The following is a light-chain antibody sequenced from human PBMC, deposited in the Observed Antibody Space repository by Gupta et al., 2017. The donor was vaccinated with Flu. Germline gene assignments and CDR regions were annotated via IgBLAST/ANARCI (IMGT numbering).Light chain of an antibody. CDR2: EVN. Sequence: QSAVTQPPSASGSPGQSVAILCTGTSRDIGDNNYVSWYQQPPGKAPKLLLSEVNKRPPGVPDRCSGTKSGNTASLAVAELQPEDEADYYGCSDGRSAVFGTGTKVNV. V-gene: IGLV2-8*01. CDR1: SRDIGDNNY. CDR3: CSDGRSAV. J-gene: IGLJ1*01.